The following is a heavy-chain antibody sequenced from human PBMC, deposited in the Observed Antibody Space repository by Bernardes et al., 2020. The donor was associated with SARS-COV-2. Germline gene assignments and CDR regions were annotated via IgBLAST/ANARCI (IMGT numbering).Heavy chain of an antibody. D-gene: IGHD2-15*01. V-gene: IGHV4-39*01. CDR2: IYYSGYT. Sequence: SESLCLTCTVSGDYISTGGHYWGWIRQPPGKGLEWIANIYYSGYTYYSPSLQSRVTMSVVTSKNQFSLKLNSVTAADSAVYYCARGVGGFCSGGTCYIERFFDYWGQGTQVAVSS. J-gene: IGHJ4*02. CDR1: GDYISTGGHY. CDR3: ARGVGGFCSGGTCYIERFFDY.